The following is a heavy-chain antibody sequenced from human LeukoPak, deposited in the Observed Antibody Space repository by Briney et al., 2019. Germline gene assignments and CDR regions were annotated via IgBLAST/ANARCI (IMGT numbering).Heavy chain of an antibody. J-gene: IGHJ4*02. CDR3: ARGADLRSGSYYVGGESFDY. V-gene: IGHV4-39*07. CDR1: GGSIRSSSYY. Sequence: SETLSLTCTVSGGSIRSSSYYWDWIRQPPGKGLEWIGSIYYSGSTYYNSSLKSRVSISVDTSKNQFSLKLSSVTAADTAVYYCARGADLRSGSYYVGGESFDYWGQGTLVTVSS. D-gene: IGHD1-26*01. CDR2: IYYSGST.